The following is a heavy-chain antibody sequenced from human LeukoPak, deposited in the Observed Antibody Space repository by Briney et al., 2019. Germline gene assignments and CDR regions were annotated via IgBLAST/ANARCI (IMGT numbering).Heavy chain of an antibody. J-gene: IGHJ6*02. V-gene: IGHV3-33*01. Sequence: GGSLRLSCVASGFPFSSYGMHWVRQAPGKGLEWVAVIWYDGSNKYYADSVKGRSTISRDNSKNTLYLQMNSLRAEDTAVYYCARDMMDTAMVVYLHYGMDVWGQGTTVTVSS. CDR3: ARDMMDTAMVVYLHYGMDV. D-gene: IGHD5-18*01. CDR1: GFPFSSYG. CDR2: IWYDGSNK.